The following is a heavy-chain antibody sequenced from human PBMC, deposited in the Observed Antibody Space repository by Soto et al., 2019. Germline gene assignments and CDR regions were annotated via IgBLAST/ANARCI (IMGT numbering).Heavy chain of an antibody. V-gene: IGHV3-33*01. J-gene: IGHJ5*02. CDR2: IWYDGSNK. CDR1: GFTFSSYG. Sequence: LRLSCAASGFTFSSYGMHWVRQAPGKGLEWVAVIWYDGSNKYYADSVKGRFTISRDNSKNTLYLQMNSLRAEDTAVYYCARGIVVVPAASPIEGPWGQGTLVTVSS. D-gene: IGHD2-2*01. CDR3: ARGIVVVPAASPIEGP.